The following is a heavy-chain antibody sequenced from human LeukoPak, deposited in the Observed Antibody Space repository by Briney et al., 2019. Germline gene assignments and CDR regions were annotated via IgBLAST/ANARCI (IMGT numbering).Heavy chain of an antibody. J-gene: IGHJ4*02. D-gene: IGHD3-22*01. V-gene: IGHV3-30*01. CDR2: ISYDGSNK. CDR1: GFTFSSYA. Sequence: GGSLRLSCAASGFTFSSYAMHWVRQAPGKGLEWVAVISYDGSNKYYADSVKGRFTISRDNSKNTLYLQMDSLRAEDTAVYYCARDGYYYDSSGQYYFDYWGQGTLVTVSS. CDR3: ARDGYYYDSSGQYYFDY.